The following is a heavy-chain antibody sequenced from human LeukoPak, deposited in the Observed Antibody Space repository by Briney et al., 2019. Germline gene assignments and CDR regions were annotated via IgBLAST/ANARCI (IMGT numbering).Heavy chain of an antibody. CDR2: IYHSGST. Sequence: SETLSLTCAVSGYSISSGYYWGWIRQPSGKGLEWIGSIYHSGSTYYNPSLKSRVTISVDTSKNQFSLKLSSVTAADTAVYYCARGDYYDSSGYDHWGQGTLVTVSS. CDR1: GYSISSGYY. V-gene: IGHV4-38-2*01. J-gene: IGHJ4*02. CDR3: ARGDYYDSSGYDH. D-gene: IGHD3-22*01.